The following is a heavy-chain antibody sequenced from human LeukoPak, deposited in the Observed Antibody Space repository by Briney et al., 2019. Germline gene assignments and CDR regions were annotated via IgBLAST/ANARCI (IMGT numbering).Heavy chain of an antibody. D-gene: IGHD3-10*01. J-gene: IGHJ4*02. CDR2: INPNSGGT. Sequence: ASVKVSCKASGYTFTGYYMHWVRQAPGQGLEWMGWINPNSGGTNYAQKFQGRVTMTRNTSISTAYMELSSLRSEDTAVYYCARGLKTYYYGSGNVLLPFDYWGQGTLVTVSS. CDR3: ARGLKTYYYGSGNVLLPFDY. V-gene: IGHV1-2*02. CDR1: GYTFTGYY.